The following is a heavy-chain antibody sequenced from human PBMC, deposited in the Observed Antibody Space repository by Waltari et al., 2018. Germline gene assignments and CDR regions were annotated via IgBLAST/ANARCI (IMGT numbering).Heavy chain of an antibody. CDR2: IIPILGIA. Sequence: QVQLVQSGAEVKKPGSSVKVSCKASGGTFSSYTISWVRQAPGQGLEWMGRIIPILGIANYAQKFQGRVTITADKSTSTAYMELSSLRSEDTAVYYCAGKSHDYGDYEGYWYFDLWGRGTLVTVSS. J-gene: IGHJ2*01. CDR3: AGKSHDYGDYEGYWYFDL. V-gene: IGHV1-69*02. D-gene: IGHD4-17*01. CDR1: GGTFSSYT.